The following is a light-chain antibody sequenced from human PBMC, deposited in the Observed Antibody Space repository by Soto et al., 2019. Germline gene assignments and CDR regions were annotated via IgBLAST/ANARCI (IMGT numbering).Light chain of an antibody. CDR1: QGISNY. CDR2: AAS. V-gene: IGKV1-27*01. CDR3: QRYISAPFT. Sequence: DIQMTQSPSSLSASVGDRVTITCRETQGISNYLAWYQQKPGKVPKLLIYAASTLQSGVPSRFSGSGSGTDFTLTISSLQPEDVATYYCQRYISAPFTFGPGTNVDIK. J-gene: IGKJ3*01.